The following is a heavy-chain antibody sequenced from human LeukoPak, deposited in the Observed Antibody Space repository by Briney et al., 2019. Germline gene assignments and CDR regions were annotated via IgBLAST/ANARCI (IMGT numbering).Heavy chain of an antibody. J-gene: IGHJ4*02. CDR2: ISSSSSYI. CDR3: ARVSLGAAAGTSR. Sequence: GGSVRLSCAASGFTFSSYNMNWVRQAPGKGLEWVSSISSSSSYIYYTDSVKGRFTISRDNAKNSLYLQMNSLRADDTAIYYCARVSLGAAAGTSRWGQGTLVPVSS. CDR1: GFTFSSYN. D-gene: IGHD6-13*01. V-gene: IGHV3-21*01.